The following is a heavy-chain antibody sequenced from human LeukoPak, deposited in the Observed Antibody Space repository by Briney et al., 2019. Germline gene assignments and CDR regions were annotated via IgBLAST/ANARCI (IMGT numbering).Heavy chain of an antibody. CDR3: ARDDSSSWYNWFDP. V-gene: IGHV4-34*01. J-gene: IGHJ5*02. D-gene: IGHD6-13*01. CDR1: SGSFSGYY. Sequence: SGTLSLTCAVYSGSFSGYYWSWIRQPPGKGLEWIGEINHSGDTNYNPSLKSRVTISVDTSKNQFSLKLSSVTAADTAVYYCARDDSSSWYNWFDPWGQGTLVTVSS. CDR2: INHSGDT.